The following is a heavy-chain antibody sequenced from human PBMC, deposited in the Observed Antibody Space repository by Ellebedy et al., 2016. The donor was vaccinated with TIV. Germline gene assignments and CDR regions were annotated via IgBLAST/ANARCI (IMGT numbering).Heavy chain of an antibody. CDR1: GGSFSGYY. CDR3: ARGRGVVVAATANWFDP. J-gene: IGHJ5*02. CDR2: IYYSGST. D-gene: IGHD2-15*01. Sequence: SETLSLXXAVYGGSFSGYYWSWIRQHPGKGLEWIGYIYYSGSTNYNPSLKSRVTISVDTSKNQFSLKLSSVTAADTAVYYCARGRGVVVAATANWFDPWGQGSLVTVSS. V-gene: IGHV4-34*01.